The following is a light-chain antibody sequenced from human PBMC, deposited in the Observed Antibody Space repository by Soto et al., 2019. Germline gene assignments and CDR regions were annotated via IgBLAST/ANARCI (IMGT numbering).Light chain of an antibody. CDR2: GAS. CDR3: QQYGSSPTWT. J-gene: IGKJ1*01. V-gene: IGKV3-20*01. Sequence: ESVLTQSPGTLSLSPGERVTLSCRASQSISSNYLAWYQQKPGQAPRLLIYGASTRVTGIPDRFSGSGSGTDFTLTISRLEPEDSAVYYCQQYGSSPTWTFGQGPKVEIK. CDR1: QSISSNY.